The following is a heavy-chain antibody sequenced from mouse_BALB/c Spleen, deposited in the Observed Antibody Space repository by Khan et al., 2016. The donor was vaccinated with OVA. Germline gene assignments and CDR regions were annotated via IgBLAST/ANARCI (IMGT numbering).Heavy chain of an antibody. CDR2: IRSGGNT. J-gene: IGHJ3*01. V-gene: IGHV2-2*01. D-gene: IGHD2-14*01. Sequence: VQLQESGPGLVQPSQSLSITCTVSGFSLTTYGLHWVRQSPGKGLEWLGVIRSGGNTDYTAGFISRLSITKDNSKSQVFFKMNSLQADDTAMYYCARNSYMYDFTYWGQGTLVTVSA. CDR1: GFSLTTYG. CDR3: ARNSYMYDFTY.